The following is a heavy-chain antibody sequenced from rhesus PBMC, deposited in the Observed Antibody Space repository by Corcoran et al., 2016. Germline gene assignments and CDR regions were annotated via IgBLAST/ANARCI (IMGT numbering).Heavy chain of an antibody. Sequence: QVQLQESGPGVVKPSETLSLTCAVSGGSISSGYDWSWIRQPPGKGLEWIGYIYGSIGSTNYNPSLKNRVTISKDASKNHVSLKLSSVTAADTAVYYCARDRPYSGSYYLENWGQGVLVTVSS. CDR1: GGSISSGYD. D-gene: IGHD3-16*01. V-gene: IGHV4-76*01. J-gene: IGHJ4*01. CDR3: ARDRPYSGSYYLEN. CDR2: IYGSIGST.